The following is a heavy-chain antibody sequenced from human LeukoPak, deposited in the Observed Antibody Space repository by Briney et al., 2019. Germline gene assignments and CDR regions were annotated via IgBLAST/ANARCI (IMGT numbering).Heavy chain of an antibody. V-gene: IGHV1-2*02. Sequence: ASVKVSCKASGYTFTGYYMHWVRQAPGQGLEWMGWINPNSGGTNYAQKFQGRVTMTRDTSISTDYMELSRLRSDDTAVYYCAREGDYGDSDYYYYYGMDVWGKGTTVTVSS. CDR2: INPNSGGT. CDR1: GYTFTGYY. D-gene: IGHD4-17*01. CDR3: AREGDYGDSDYYYYYGMDV. J-gene: IGHJ6*04.